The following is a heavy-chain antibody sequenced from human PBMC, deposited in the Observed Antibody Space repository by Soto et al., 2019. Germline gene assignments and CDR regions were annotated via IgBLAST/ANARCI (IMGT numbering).Heavy chain of an antibody. CDR3: ARDVDTTSHLNWFDP. CDR1: GFSLSRYG. CDR2: IWYHGTTK. J-gene: IGHJ5*02. Sequence: PGGSLRFSCEVSGFSLSRYGMHWVRQAPGKGLEWVAVIWYHGTTKNYADSVKGRFTISRDISKNTVYLQMDSLEVEDTAVYYCARDVDTTSHLNWFDPWGQGVVVTVSS. D-gene: IGHD5-18*01. V-gene: IGHV3-33*01.